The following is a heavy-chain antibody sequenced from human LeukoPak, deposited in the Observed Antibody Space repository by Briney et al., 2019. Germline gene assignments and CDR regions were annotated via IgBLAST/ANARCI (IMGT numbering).Heavy chain of an antibody. Sequence: GGSLRLSCVASGFSFSRDSMNWVRQAPGKGLEWISYISYDSMIKYYADSVRGRFTISRDSAKDSLYLQMHSLRAEDTAVYYCVRDNPRCCGVIPANIDDYWGQGTLVTVSS. V-gene: IGHV3-48*01. CDR3: VRDNPRCCGVIPANIDDY. D-gene: IGHD2-15*01. CDR1: GFSFSRDS. J-gene: IGHJ4*02. CDR2: ISYDSMIK.